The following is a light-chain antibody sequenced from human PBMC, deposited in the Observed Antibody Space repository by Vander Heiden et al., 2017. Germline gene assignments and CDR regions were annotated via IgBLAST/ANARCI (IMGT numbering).Light chain of an antibody. J-gene: IGLJ3*02. CDR3: QVWDNSSEHSV. V-gene: IGLV3-21*02. Sequence: SYVLTPPPSVSVAPSPPAPILSAGNNIARNTVQWYPQKPGQAPVLVVYDDSVRPSAIPARFSGSNSGNTATLTISRVEAGDEADYFCQVWDNSSEHSVFGGGTKLTVL. CDR1: NIARNT. CDR2: DDS.